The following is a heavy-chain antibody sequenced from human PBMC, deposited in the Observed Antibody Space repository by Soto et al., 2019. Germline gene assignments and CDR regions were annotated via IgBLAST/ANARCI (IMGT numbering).Heavy chain of an antibody. Sequence: GSLRLSCAASGFTFSSYGMHWVRQAPGKGLEWVAVISYDGSNKYYADSVKGRFTISRDNSKNTLYLQMNSLRAEDTAVYYCAKPPTGSRVASGYWGQGTPVTVSS. CDR2: ISYDGSNK. V-gene: IGHV3-30*18. CDR3: AKPPTGSRVASGY. D-gene: IGHD3-3*01. CDR1: GFTFSSYG. J-gene: IGHJ4*02.